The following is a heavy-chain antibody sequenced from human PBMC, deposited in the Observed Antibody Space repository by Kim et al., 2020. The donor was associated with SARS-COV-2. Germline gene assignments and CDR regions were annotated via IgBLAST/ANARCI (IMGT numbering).Heavy chain of an antibody. CDR3: ASEKSQLGSDY. J-gene: IGHJ4*02. V-gene: IGHV4-4*07. CDR2: IYNSDNT. Sequence: SETLSLTCIVSGGSISSYSWSWIRQPAGKGLEWIGRIYNSDNTNYNPSLKSRVTMSVDTSKNQFSLRLNSVTAADTAVYYCASEKSQLGSDYWGQGTLVT. D-gene: IGHD6-13*01. CDR1: GGSISSYS.